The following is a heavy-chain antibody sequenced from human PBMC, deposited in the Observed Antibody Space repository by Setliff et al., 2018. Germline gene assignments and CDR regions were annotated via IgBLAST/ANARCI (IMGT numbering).Heavy chain of an antibody. V-gene: IGHV4-31*03. J-gene: IGHJ4*02. D-gene: IGHD6-19*01. CDR1: GDPMSSRRYY. Sequence: TSETLSLTCTVSGDPMSSRRYYWGWFRQPPGKGLEWIGYIYYSGSTSYYNPSLKSRVTISVDTSKNQFSLKLSSVTAADTAVYYCARGRAGHSGHWGQGTLVTAPQ. CDR3: ARGRAGHSGH. CDR2: IYYSGST.